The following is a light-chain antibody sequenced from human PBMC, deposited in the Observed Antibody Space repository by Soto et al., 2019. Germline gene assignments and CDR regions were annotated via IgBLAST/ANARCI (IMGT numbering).Light chain of an antibody. CDR2: DAS. CDR3: QQYNSYSST. CDR1: QSIRSY. J-gene: IGKJ2*02. V-gene: IGKV1-5*01. Sequence: DIQVTQSPASLSASVGDRVTITCRASQSIRSYLTWYQQKPGKAPKLLIYDASSLESGVPSRFSGSGSGTEFTLTISSLQPDDFATYYCQQYNSYSSTFGQRTKVDI.